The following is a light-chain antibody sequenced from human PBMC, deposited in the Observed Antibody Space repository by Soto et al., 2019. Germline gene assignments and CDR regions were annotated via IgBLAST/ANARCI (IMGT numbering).Light chain of an antibody. J-gene: IGKJ4*01. CDR3: QKHNAAPLT. V-gene: IGKV1-39*01. CDR2: GAS. Sequence: DIQMTQSPSSLSASVGDRVTITCRASQSISTYLNWYQQKPGKAPKVLIYGASNLQSGVPSRFSGSGSGTDFTLTINSLQPEDVATYYCQKHNAAPLTFGGGTKVDIK. CDR1: QSISTY.